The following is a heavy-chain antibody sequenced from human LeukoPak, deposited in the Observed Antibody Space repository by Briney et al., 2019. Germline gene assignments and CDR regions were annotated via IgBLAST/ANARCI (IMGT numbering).Heavy chain of an antibody. CDR3: ARDQAPRMIMFGGPRRWFDP. J-gene: IGHJ5*02. CDR2: INPNSGGT. V-gene: IGHV1-2*02. CDR1: GYTFTGYY. D-gene: IGHD3-16*01. Sequence: ASVKVSCKASGYTFTGYYMLWVRQAPGQGLEWMGWINPNSGGTNYAQKFQGRVTMTRDTSISTAYMELSRLRSDDTAVYYCARDQAPRMIMFGGPRRWFDPWGQGTLVTVSS.